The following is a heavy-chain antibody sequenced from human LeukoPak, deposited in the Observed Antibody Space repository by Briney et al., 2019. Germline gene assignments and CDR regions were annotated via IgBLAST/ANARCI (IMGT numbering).Heavy chain of an antibody. V-gene: IGHV4-59*12. CDR2: ISYSGST. CDR3: ARMFGGFGELPDY. Sequence: SETLSLTCTVSGGSITNYYGSWIRQPPGKGLEWIGYISYSGSTNYSPSLKSRVTMSVDTSKNQFSLKLSSVTAADTAVYYCARMFGGFGELPDYWGQGTLVTVSS. D-gene: IGHD3-10*01. J-gene: IGHJ4*02. CDR1: GGSITNYY.